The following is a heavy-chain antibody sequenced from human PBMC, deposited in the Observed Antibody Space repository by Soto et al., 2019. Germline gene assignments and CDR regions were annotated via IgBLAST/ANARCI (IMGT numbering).Heavy chain of an antibody. V-gene: IGHV1-18*01. CDR3: AREGPRPYYYYGMDV. Sequence: QVQLVQSGAEVKKPGASVKVSCKSSGYTFTMSGISWVRQAPGQGLEWMGWISGYNGNTNYEQKFQDRVTMTTDTSTNTAYMGRGSLRSDDKAVYYCAREGPRPYYYYGMDVWGQGTTVTVSS. CDR1: GYTFTMSG. CDR2: ISGYNGNT. J-gene: IGHJ6*02.